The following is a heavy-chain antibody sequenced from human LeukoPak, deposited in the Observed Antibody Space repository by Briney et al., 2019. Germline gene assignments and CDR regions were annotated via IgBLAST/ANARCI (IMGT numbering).Heavy chain of an antibody. Sequence: PSETLTLTCTVSGGSISSYYWSWIRQPPGKGLEWLGYIYYSGSTNYIPSLKSRVTISVDTPKNQFSLKLSSVTAADTAVYYCARGNDYRFDSWGQGTLVTVSS. CDR3: ARGNDYRFDS. V-gene: IGHV4-59*01. CDR2: IYYSGST. D-gene: IGHD1-1*01. J-gene: IGHJ5*01. CDR1: GGSISSYY.